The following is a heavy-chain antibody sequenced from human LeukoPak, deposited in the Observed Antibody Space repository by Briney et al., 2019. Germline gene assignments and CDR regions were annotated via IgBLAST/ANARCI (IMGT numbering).Heavy chain of an antibody. V-gene: IGHV4-30-2*01. D-gene: IGHD6-13*01. CDR1: GGSISSGGEY. CDR2: IYDSGST. J-gene: IGHJ6*03. Sequence: SQTLSLTCTVSGGSISSGGEYWGWIRQPRGKGLEWIGYIYDSGSTYYNPSLKSRVTMSVDTSKNQFFLKLSSVTAADTAVYYCAREYSSSWYGYYYYYMDVWGKGTTVTVSS. CDR3: AREYSSSWYGYYYYYMDV.